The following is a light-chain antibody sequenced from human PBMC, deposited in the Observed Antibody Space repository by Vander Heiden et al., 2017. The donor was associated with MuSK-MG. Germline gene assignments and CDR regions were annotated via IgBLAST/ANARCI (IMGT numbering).Light chain of an antibody. Sequence: HSVLTQPPSASGTPGQRVTISCSGRSSNIGSNSVNWYQHLPGRAPNLLIFGNTQRPSGVPARFSGSRSGTSASLAISGLQSGDEGDYYCAAWDDGLKGVVFGGGTKVTVL. CDR1: SSNIGSNS. J-gene: IGLJ2*01. CDR2: GNT. CDR3: AAWDDGLKGVV. V-gene: IGLV1-44*01.